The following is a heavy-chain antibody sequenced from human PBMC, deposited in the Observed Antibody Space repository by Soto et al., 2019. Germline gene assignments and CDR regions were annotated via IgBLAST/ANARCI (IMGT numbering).Heavy chain of an antibody. D-gene: IGHD5-12*01. J-gene: IGHJ6*02. CDR2: INPGDSDT. V-gene: IGHV5-51*01. CDR1: GFSFSKYK. Sequence: GESLKSSCEGSGFSFSKYKIGWVRQMPGKGLEWMGIINPGDSDTRYSPSFQGQVTISADKSISTAYLQWSTLKASDTATYYCTSFFGGSCYYHYLMAFWGQRTTVTVSS. CDR3: TSFFGGSCYYHYLMAF.